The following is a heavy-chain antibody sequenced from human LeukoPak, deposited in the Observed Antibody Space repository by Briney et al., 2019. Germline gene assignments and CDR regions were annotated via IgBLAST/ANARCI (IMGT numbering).Heavy chain of an antibody. Sequence: SETLSLTCAVYGGSFSGYYWSWLRQPPGKGLEWIGSIYYSGTTKYNPSLKSRVTISVDNSNNKFSLRLSSVTAADTALYYCARGTLYSGWSYYFDSWGQGTLVTVSS. CDR2: IYYSGTT. CDR3: ARGTLYSGWSYYFDS. D-gene: IGHD6-19*01. J-gene: IGHJ4*02. V-gene: IGHV4-34*01. CDR1: GGSFSGYY.